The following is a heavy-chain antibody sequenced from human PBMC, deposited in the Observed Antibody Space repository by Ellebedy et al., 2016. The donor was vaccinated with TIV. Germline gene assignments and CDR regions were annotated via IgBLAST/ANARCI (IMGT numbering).Heavy chain of an antibody. CDR2: ISGSGGST. D-gene: IGHD2-2*01. V-gene: IGHV3-23*01. CDR1: GFTFSSYA. J-gene: IGHJ4*02. CDR3: AKRPPGYCSSTSCYGGRYFDY. Sequence: GESLKISXAASGFTFSSYAMSWVRQAPGKGLEWVSAISGSGGSTYYADSVKGRFTISRDNSKNTLYLQMNSLRAEDTAVYYCAKRPPGYCSSTSCYGGRYFDYWGQGTLVTVSS.